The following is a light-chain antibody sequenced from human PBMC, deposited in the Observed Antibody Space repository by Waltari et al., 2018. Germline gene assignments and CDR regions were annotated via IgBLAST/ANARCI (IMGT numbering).Light chain of an antibody. Sequence: QSVLTQPPSVSAAPGQRVTISCSGGSSNLGHTDVSWYQQFPGTPPKLLITDNNKRPFGIPYRFSGSKSGTSATLGITGLQTGDEADYYCATWDSRLSVVVFGGGTKVTVL. V-gene: IGLV1-51*01. CDR2: DNN. J-gene: IGLJ3*02. CDR1: SSNLGHTD. CDR3: ATWDSRLSVVV.